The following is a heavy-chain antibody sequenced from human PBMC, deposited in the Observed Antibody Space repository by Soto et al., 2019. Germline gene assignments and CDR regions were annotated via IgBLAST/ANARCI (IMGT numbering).Heavy chain of an antibody. Sequence: ETLCLTCGVSGDSVRSDRYFWTWLRQPPGKGLEWIAYISYTGDTNYNPSLKSRVTISVDTSRNQFSLTLTSVTAADTAVYFCARIVVGATVDLWGQGSLVTVSS. J-gene: IGHJ5*02. CDR1: GDSVRSDRYF. D-gene: IGHD1-26*01. CDR2: ISYTGDT. CDR3: ARIVVGATVDL. V-gene: IGHV4-61*01.